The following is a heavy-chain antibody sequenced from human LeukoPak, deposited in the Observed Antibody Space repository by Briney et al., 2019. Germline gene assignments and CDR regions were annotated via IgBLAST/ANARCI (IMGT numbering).Heavy chain of an antibody. D-gene: IGHD5-24*01. J-gene: IGHJ4*02. CDR2: ISSSSSYI. Sequence: PGGSLRLSCAASGFAFSSYSMNWVRQAPGKGLEWVSSISSSSSYIYYADSVKSRFTISRDNAKNSLYLQMNSLRAEDTAVYYCARPWSRDGYFNGYWGQGTLVTVSS. V-gene: IGHV3-21*01. CDR1: GFAFSSYS. CDR3: ARPWSRDGYFNGY.